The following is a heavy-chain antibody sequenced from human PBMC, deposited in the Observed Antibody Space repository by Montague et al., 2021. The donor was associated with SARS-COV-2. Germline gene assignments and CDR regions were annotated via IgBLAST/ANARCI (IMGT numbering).Heavy chain of an antibody. CDR3: ARGYFPVGGSENWGYYGMDV. D-gene: IGHD3-16*01. J-gene: IGHJ6*02. V-gene: IGHV3-74*01. CDR1: GFTFSSYW. Sequence: SLRLSCAASGFTFSSYWMHWVRQAPGTGLVWVSRVKGDGSRISYADSVKGRFTISRDNAKNTLYLQMNSLRAEDTAVYFCARGYFPVGGSENWGYYGMDVWGQGTTVTVSS. CDR2: VKGDGSRI.